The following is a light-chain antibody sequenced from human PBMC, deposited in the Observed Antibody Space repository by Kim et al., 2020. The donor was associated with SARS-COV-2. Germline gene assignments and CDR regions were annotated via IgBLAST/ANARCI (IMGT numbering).Light chain of an antibody. CDR2: GRN. J-gene: IGLJ2*01. V-gene: IGLV3-19*01. CDR3: ISRDSTGKRWV. Sequence: SSELTQDPAVSVALGQTVKITCQGDSLRSYYASWYQQKPGQAPIFVIYGRNNRPSGIPDRFSGSSSVNTASLTITGAQAEDEADYYCISRDSTGKRWVFG. CDR1: SLRSYY.